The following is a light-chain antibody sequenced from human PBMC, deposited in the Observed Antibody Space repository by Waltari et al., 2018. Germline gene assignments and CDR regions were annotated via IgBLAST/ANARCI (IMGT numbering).Light chain of an antibody. V-gene: IGKV4-1*01. Sequence: DIVMSQTPDSLAVSLGERATINCRSTQSLLYTANNKNYFVWYQQKPGQPPQVLIYWGSTRGSGVPQGIRRSGSGTDFNLTISSLLADDVAVYYCHQYCEIPYTFGQGTRVEIK. CDR2: WGS. CDR1: QSLLYTANNKNY. J-gene: IGKJ2*01. CDR3: HQYCEIPYT.